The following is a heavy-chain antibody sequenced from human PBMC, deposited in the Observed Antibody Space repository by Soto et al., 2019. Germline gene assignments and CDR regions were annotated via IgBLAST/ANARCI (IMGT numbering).Heavy chain of an antibody. V-gene: IGHV4-34*01. D-gene: IGHD1-1*01. CDR1: GGSFSGYY. Sequence: SETLSLTCAVYGGSFSGYYWSWIRQPPGKGLEWIGEINHSGSTNYNPSLKSRVTISVDTSKNQFSLKLSSVTAADTAVYYCAALWIANDYWGHGTLVTVSS. CDR2: INHSGST. J-gene: IGHJ4*01. CDR3: AALWIANDY.